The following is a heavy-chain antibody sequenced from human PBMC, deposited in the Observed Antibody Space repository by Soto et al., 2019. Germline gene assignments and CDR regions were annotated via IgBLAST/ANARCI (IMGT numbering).Heavy chain of an antibody. V-gene: IGHV3-53*01. J-gene: IGHJ3*02. CDR2: IYSGGST. CDR1: GFTVSSNY. CDR3: AVAATPSAFDI. Sequence: GGSLRLSCAASGFTVSSNYMSWVRQAPGKGLEWVSVIYSGGSTYYADSVKGRFTISRDNSKNTLYLQMNSLRAEDTAVYYCAVAATPSAFDIWGQGTMVTVSS. D-gene: IGHD2-15*01.